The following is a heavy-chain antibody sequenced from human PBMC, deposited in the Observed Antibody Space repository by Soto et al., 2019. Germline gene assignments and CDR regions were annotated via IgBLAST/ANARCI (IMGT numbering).Heavy chain of an antibody. CDR1: GYRLTGYG. V-gene: IGHV1-2*02. J-gene: IGHJ6*02. CDR2: INAKGGAT. D-gene: IGHD2-21*02. CDR3: VYYCAKSNYGGDDYFQYGLDV. Sequence: QVQLLQSGAEVKKPGASLKVSCKSSGYRLTGYGLHWVRQAPGQGLQWMGWINAKGGATAYAQKFQGRVTMTREMSTNTAYLELSGLRSDDTADDTAVYYCAKSNYGGDDYFQYGLDVWGQGTTVTVSS.